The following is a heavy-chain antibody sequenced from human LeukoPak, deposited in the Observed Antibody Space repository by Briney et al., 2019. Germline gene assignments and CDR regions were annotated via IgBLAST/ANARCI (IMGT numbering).Heavy chain of an antibody. V-gene: IGHV1-8*01. CDR1: GYTFTSSD. Sequence: VASVKVSCKASGYTFTSSDINWVRQAPGQGLEWMGWTNPNSGKTGYARKFQGRVTMTKNTSISTAYMEVSSLGYDDTAIYYCARGRPGLAPAGTYDFWGQGTLITVSS. J-gene: IGHJ4*02. CDR2: TNPNSGKT. D-gene: IGHD6-13*01. CDR3: ARGRPGLAPAGTYDF.